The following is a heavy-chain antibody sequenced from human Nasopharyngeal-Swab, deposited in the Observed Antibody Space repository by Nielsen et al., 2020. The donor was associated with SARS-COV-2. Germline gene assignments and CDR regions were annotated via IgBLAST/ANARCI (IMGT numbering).Heavy chain of an antibody. Sequence: ESLKTSCAASGFTFSVYWIHWVRQAPGKGLVYVAGINADGSDKRYADSVKGRFTISRDNAKSTAFLEMNSLSADETAVYYCTRGSNLVVAVADYWGQGTLVTLSS. J-gene: IGHJ4*02. V-gene: IGHV3-74*01. D-gene: IGHD2-15*01. CDR2: INADGSDK. CDR3: TRGSNLVVAVADY. CDR1: GFTFSVYW.